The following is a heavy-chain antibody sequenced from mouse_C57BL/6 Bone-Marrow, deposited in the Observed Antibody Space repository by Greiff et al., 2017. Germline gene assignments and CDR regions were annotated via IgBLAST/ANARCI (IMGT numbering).Heavy chain of an antibody. CDR2: INPSNGGT. D-gene: IGHD2-5*01. J-gene: IGHJ4*01. Sequence: QVQLKQPGTELVKPGASVKLSCKASGYTFTSYWMHWVKQRPGQGLEWIGNINPSNGGTNYNEKFKSKATLTVDKSSSTAYMQLSSLTSEYSAVYYCASPAYYSNYVDYYAMDYWGQGTSVTVSS. V-gene: IGHV1-53*01. CDR1: GYTFTSYW. CDR3: ASPAYYSNYVDYYAMDY.